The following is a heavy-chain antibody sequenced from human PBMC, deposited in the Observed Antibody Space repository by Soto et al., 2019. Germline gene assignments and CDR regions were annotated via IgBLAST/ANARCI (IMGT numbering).Heavy chain of an antibody. J-gene: IGHJ4*02. CDR2: IYWDDDK. Sequence: QITLKESGPTLVKPTQTLTLTCTFSGFSLTTSGVGVGWVRQPPGKALEWLTLIYWDDDKRYSPSLKSRLTITKDTSKNQVVLTMTNMDPVDTATYYCAHRPLGSSWFDYWGQGTLVTVSS. V-gene: IGHV2-5*02. D-gene: IGHD6-13*01. CDR1: GFSLTTSGVG. CDR3: AHRPLGSSWFDY.